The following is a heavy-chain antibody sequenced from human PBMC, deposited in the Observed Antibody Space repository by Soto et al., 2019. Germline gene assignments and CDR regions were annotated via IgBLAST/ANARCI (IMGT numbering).Heavy chain of an antibody. J-gene: IGHJ6*02. CDR1: GFTFSSYV. CDR2: ISYDGSNK. Sequence: GGSLRLSCAASGFTFSSYVMHWVRQAPGKGLEWVAVISYDGSNKYYADSVKGRFTISRGNSKHTLFLQMNSLRPEDTAVYYCAKDLEGYCSSTSCYTYFGLDVWGQGTTVTVS. V-gene: IGHV3-30*18. CDR3: AKDLEGYCSSTSCYTYFGLDV. D-gene: IGHD2-2*01.